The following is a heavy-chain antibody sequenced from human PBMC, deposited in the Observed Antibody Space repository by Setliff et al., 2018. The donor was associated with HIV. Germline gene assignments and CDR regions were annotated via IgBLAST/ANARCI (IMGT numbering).Heavy chain of an antibody. CDR1: GYIFTSYW. J-gene: IGHJ4*02. Sequence: GESLKISCKGSGYIFTSYWIAWVRQMPGKGLEWMGIIYPADSDTRFSPSFQGQVTISADKSISTAFLQWNSLRASDTAMYYCARLPGTWLQSLWERAPYYFDYWGPGTLVTVSS. V-gene: IGHV5-51*01. CDR2: IYPADSDT. CDR3: ARLPGTWLQSLWERAPYYFDY. D-gene: IGHD5-12*01.